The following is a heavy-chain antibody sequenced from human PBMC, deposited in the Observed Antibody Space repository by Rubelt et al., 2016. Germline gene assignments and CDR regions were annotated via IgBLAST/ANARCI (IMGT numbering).Heavy chain of an antibody. J-gene: IGHJ4*02. Sequence: QVQLQQWGAGLLKPSETLSLSCAVYGGSFSGYYWSWIRQPPGKGLEWIGEINHSGSTNYNPSLKSRVTISVDTSKNHFALTLSSVTAADTALYYCTRGGSSSHFPYFDYWGQEILVTVSS. D-gene: IGHD6-13*01. CDR3: TRGGSSSHFPYFDY. CDR1: GGSFSGYY. V-gene: IGHV4-34*01. CDR2: INHSGST.